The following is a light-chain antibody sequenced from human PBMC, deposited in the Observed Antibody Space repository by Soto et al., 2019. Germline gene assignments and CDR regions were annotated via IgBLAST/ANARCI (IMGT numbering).Light chain of an antibody. Sequence: EIVLTQSPGTLSLSPGERATLSCRASQSVGSNYLAWYQQRPGQAPRLLIFGASSRATGIPDRFSGSGSGTDFTLTISRLEPEAFSVYYCQDYGTSRTFGDGTRVEI. CDR3: QDYGTSRT. CDR2: GAS. J-gene: IGKJ1*01. V-gene: IGKV3-20*01. CDR1: QSVGSNY.